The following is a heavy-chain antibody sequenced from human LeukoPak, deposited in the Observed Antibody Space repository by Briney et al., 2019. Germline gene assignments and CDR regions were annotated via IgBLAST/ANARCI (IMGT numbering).Heavy chain of an antibody. CDR2: IYSGGST. CDR3: AREPQGTYYYYGMDV. V-gene: IGHV3-66*01. CDR1: GFTFSSNY. Sequence: GSLRLSCAASGFTFSSNYMSWVRQAPGKGLEWVSVIYSGGSTYYADSVKGRFTISRDNSKNTLYLQMNSLRAEDTAVYYCAREPQGTYYYYGMDVWGQGTTVTVSS. D-gene: IGHD1-1*01. J-gene: IGHJ6*02.